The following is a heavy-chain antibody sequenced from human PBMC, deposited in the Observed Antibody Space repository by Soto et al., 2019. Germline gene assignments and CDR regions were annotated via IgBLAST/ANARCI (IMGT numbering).Heavy chain of an antibody. V-gene: IGHV3-30*18. CDR1: GFTFSSYG. CDR2: ISYDGSNK. CDR3: AKEDTMVRGVIITRGYYYGMDV. D-gene: IGHD3-10*01. J-gene: IGHJ6*02. Sequence: GGSLRLSCAASGFTFSSYGMHWVRQAPGKGLEWVAVISYDGSNKYYADSVKGRFTISRDNSKNTLYLQMNSLRAEDTAVYYCAKEDTMVRGVIITRGYYYGMDVWGQGTTVTVSS.